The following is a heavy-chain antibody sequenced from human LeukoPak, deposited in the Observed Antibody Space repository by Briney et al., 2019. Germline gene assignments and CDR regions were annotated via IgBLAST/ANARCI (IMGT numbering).Heavy chain of an antibody. CDR1: GGSISSGGYY. CDR2: IYYSGST. J-gene: IGHJ4*02. CDR3: ARVYCSDGSCFFDY. D-gene: IGHD2-15*01. V-gene: IGHV4-31*03. Sequence: PSETLSPTCTVSGGSISSGGYYWSWIRQHPGKGLECIGYIYYSGSTYYNPSLKSRVTISVDTSKNQFFLKLSSVTAADTALYYCARVYCSDGSCFFDYWGQGTLVTVSS.